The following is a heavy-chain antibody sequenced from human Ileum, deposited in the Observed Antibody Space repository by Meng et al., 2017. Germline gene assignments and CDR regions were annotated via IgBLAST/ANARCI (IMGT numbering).Heavy chain of an antibody. CDR1: GASISTINL. J-gene: IGHJ4*02. Sequence: PSPGLVRPSGPLPPPCAVSGASISTINLWNWVRQPPGKGLEWIGEIHHSGTTNYNPSLKSRVTISLDKSKNQFSLELRSVTAADTAVYYCARHDYGDPTAAFDYWGQGTLVTVSS. V-gene: IGHV4-4*02. D-gene: IGHD4-17*01. CDR2: IHHSGTT. CDR3: ARHDYGDPTAAFDY.